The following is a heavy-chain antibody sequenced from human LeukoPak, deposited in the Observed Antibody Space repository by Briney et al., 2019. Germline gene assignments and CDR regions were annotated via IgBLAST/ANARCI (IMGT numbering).Heavy chain of an antibody. Sequence: GGSLTLSCAASGFTFSDYYMSWIRQAPGKGLEWVSYISLDGDTKYYADSVKGRFTISRDNTKNSVYLQMNSLKTEDAAVYYCTRAFESNTGWYIHFHWGQGTVVTVSS. CDR3: TRAFESNTGWYIHFH. CDR1: GFTFSDYY. J-gene: IGHJ4*02. V-gene: IGHV3-11*01. D-gene: IGHD6-19*01. CDR2: ISLDGDTK.